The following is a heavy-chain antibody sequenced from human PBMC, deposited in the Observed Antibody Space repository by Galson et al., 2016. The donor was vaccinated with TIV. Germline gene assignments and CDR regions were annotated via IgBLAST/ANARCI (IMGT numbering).Heavy chain of an antibody. CDR2: IWYDGVNK. V-gene: IGHV3-33*01. D-gene: IGHD4-17*01. CDR1: GFSFSTNA. CDR3: ASGSNYGDFGGPEFDY. Sequence: SLRLSCAASGFSFSTNAMHWVRLAPGKGLEWVAVIWYDGVNKYYADSVKGRFTISRDSSKNTLYLQMNSLRAEDTAVYYCASGSNYGDFGGPEFDYWGRGTLVTVSS. J-gene: IGHJ4*02.